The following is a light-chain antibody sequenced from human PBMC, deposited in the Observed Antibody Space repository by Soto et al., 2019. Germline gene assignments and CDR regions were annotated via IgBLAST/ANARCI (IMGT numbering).Light chain of an antibody. CDR2: DVS. CDR1: SSDVGDYNY. Sequence: QSVLTQPRSVSGSPGQSVTISCTGTSSDVGDYNYVSWYQQHPGKAPKLMIYDVSKRPSGVPDRFSGSKSGNTASLTISRLQAEDEADYYCCSYAGSYTPLYVFGTGTKVTV. V-gene: IGLV2-11*01. CDR3: CSYAGSYTPLYV. J-gene: IGLJ1*01.